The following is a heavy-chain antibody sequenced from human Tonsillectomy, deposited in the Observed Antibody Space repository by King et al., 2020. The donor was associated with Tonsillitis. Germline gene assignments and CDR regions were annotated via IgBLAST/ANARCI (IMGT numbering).Heavy chain of an antibody. CDR3: ARVRTYYYDSSGYDDL. V-gene: IGHV3-7*03. CDR2: IKQDGSEK. J-gene: IGHJ3*01. D-gene: IGHD3-22*01. CDR1: GFTFSSYW. Sequence: VQLVESGGGLVQPGGSLRLSCAASGFTFSSYWMSWVRQAPGKGLEWVANIKQDGSEKYYVDSVKGRFTISRDNAKNSLYLQMNSLRAEDTAVYYCARVRTYYYDSSGYDDLWGQGTMVTVSS.